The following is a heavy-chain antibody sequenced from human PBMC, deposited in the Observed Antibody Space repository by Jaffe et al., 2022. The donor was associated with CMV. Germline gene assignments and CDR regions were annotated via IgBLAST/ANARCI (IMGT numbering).Heavy chain of an antibody. D-gene: IGHD6-19*01. Sequence: EVQLVETGGGLIQPGGSLRLSCAASGFTVSSNYMSWVRQAPGKGLEWVSVIYSGGSTYYADSVKGRFTISRDNSKNTLYLQMNSLRAEDTAVYYCARVRKVAGYYYYYYYMDVWGKGTTVTVSS. CDR1: GFTVSSNY. CDR3: ARVRKVAGYYYYYYYMDV. J-gene: IGHJ6*03. CDR2: IYSGGST. V-gene: IGHV3-53*02.